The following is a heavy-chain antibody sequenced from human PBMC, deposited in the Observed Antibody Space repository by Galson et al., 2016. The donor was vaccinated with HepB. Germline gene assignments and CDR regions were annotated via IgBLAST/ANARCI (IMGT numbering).Heavy chain of an antibody. Sequence: SLRLSCAASGFTFRSYAMSWVRQAPGKGLEWVSVIGGGDGGSTYHADSLKGRFAISRNNSKNTLYLQMNSLRAEDTAVFYCARHHYRSSSRTHGFDIWGQGTMVTVSS. J-gene: IGHJ3*02. CDR1: GFTFRSYA. V-gene: IGHV3-23*01. CDR2: IGGGDGGST. CDR3: ARHHYRSSSRTHGFDI. D-gene: IGHD6-6*01.